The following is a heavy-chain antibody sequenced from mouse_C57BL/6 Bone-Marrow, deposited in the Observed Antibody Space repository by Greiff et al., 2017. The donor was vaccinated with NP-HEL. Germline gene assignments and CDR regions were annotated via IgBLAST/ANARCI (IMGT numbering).Heavy chain of an antibody. V-gene: IGHV5-6*01. CDR1: GFTFSSYA. J-gene: IGHJ3*01. Sequence: EVQGVESGGDLVKPGGSLKLSCAASGFTFSSYAMSWVRQTPDKRLEWVATISSGGSYTYYPDSVKGRFTISRDNAKNTLYLQMSSLKSEDTAMYYCARPYGYDVAWFAYWGQGTLVTVSA. CDR2: ISSGGSYT. CDR3: ARPYGYDVAWFAY. D-gene: IGHD2-2*01.